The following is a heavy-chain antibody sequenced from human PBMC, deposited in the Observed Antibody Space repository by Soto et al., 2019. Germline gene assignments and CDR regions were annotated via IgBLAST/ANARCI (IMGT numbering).Heavy chain of an antibody. CDR2: IWYDGSNK. D-gene: IGHD1-26*01. Sequence: QVQLVESGGGVVQPGRSLRLSCAASGFTFSSYGMHWVRQAPGKGLEWVAVIWYDGSNKYYADSVKGRFTISRDNSKNTLYLQMNSLRAEDTAVYYCARDVLVGATTIGDYWGQGTLVTVSS. V-gene: IGHV3-33*01. J-gene: IGHJ4*02. CDR3: ARDVLVGATTIGDY. CDR1: GFTFSSYG.